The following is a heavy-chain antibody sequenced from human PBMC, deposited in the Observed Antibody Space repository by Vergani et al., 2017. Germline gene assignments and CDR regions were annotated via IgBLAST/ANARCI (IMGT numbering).Heavy chain of an antibody. J-gene: IGHJ5*02. V-gene: IGHV4-59*01. CDR3: ARESGVFYYGSGSYYSNWFDP. D-gene: IGHD3-10*01. CDR1: GGSISSYY. Sequence: QVQLQESGPGLVKPSETLSLTCTVSGGSISSYYWSWIQQPPGKGLEWIGYIYYSGSTNYNPSLKSRVTISVDTSKNQFSLKLSSVTAADTAVYYCARESGVFYYGSGSYYSNWFDPWGQGTLVTVSS. CDR2: IYYSGST.